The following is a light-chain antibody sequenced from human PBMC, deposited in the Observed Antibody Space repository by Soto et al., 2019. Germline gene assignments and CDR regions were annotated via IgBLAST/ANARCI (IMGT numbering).Light chain of an antibody. V-gene: IGKV1-5*01. CDR3: QQYHTYLT. CDR1: QTINIW. Sequence: DIQMTQSPSTLSASVGDRVTITCRASQTINIWLAWYQQKPGKAPKLLIYDASSLQSGVPSRFSGSGSGTEFTLIISSLQPDDFATYHCQQYHTYLTFGQGTKLEIK. J-gene: IGKJ2*01. CDR2: DAS.